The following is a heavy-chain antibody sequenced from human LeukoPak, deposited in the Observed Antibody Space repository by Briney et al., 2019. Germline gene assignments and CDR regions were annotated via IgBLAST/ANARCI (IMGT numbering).Heavy chain of an antibody. CDR3: AREVTNDAFDI. J-gene: IGHJ3*02. CDR1: GFSFSSYG. Sequence: PGGSLRPSCAASGFSFSSYGMHWVRQAPGKGLEWVAVIWSDGRNKFYADSVKGRFTVSRDNSKNTLFLQMSSLRADDTALYYCAREVTNDAFDISGQGATVTVSS. V-gene: IGHV3-33*01. D-gene: IGHD4-17*01. CDR2: IWSDGRNK.